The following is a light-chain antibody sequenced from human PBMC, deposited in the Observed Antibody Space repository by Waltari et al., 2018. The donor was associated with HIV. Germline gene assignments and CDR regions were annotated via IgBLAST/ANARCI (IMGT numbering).Light chain of an antibody. V-gene: IGKV1-9*01. Sequence: DIQLTQTPSFLSASVRDRVTNTCRASQGISSYLAWYQQKPGKAPKLLIYAASTLQSGVPSRFSGSGSGTEFTLTISSLQPEDFATYYCQQSQSYPRTFGHGTKVEIK. CDR2: AAS. CDR3: QQSQSYPRT. CDR1: QGISSY. J-gene: IGKJ1*01.